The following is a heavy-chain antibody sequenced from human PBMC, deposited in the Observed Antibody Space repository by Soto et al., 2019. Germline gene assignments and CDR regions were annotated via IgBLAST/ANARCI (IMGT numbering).Heavy chain of an antibody. J-gene: IGHJ4*02. D-gene: IGHD5-18*01. CDR3: AKDGYSYRYPSYFDY. V-gene: IGHV3-23*01. CDR2: ISGSGGGT. Sequence: EVQLLDSGGGLVQPGGSLRLSCAASGFTFSSYAMSWVRQAPGKGLEWVSGISGSGGGTYYADSVKGRLTNSRDNSKSTLYLQMNSLRAEDTAVYYCAKDGYSYRYPSYFDYWGQGTLVTVSS. CDR1: GFTFSSYA.